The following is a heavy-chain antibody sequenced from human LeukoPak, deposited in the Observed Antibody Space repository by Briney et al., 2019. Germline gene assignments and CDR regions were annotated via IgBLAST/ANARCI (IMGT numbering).Heavy chain of an antibody. CDR2: ISGSGGST. V-gene: IGHV3-23*01. D-gene: IGHD3-10*01. CDR1: GFTFSSYA. CDR3: AKDRYYYGSGSDY. Sequence: PGGSLRLSCAASGFTFSSYAMSWVRQAPGKGLEWVTAISGSGGSTYYADSVKGRFTISRDNSKNTLYLQMNSLRAEDTAVYYCAKDRYYYGSGSDYWGQGTLVTVSS. J-gene: IGHJ4*02.